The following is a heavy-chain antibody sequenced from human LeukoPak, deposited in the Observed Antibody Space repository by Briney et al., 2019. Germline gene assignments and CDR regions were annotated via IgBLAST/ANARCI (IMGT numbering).Heavy chain of an antibody. J-gene: IGHJ4*02. CDR1: GFTFSSYA. V-gene: IGHV3-23*01. D-gene: IGHD6-19*01. Sequence: PGGSLRLSCAASGFTFSSYAMSWVRQAPGKGLEWVSAMSGSGGSTYYADSVKGRFTISRDNSKNTLYLQMNSLRAEDTAVYYCAKDRASGSGSYSYRGFDYWGQGTLVTVSS. CDR2: MSGSGGST. CDR3: AKDRASGSGSYSYRGFDY.